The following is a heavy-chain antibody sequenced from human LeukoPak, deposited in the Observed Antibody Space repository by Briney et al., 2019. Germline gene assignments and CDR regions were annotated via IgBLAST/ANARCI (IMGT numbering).Heavy chain of an antibody. CDR2: IYYSGST. J-gene: IGHJ4*02. CDR3: ARHVHNREFDY. Sequence: PSETLSLTCTVSGGSISSSSYYWGWIRQPPGKGLEWIGSIYYSGSTYHNPSLMSRVTISTDTSKNQFSLRLSSVTAADTADCARHVHNREFDYWGQGTLATVSS. D-gene: IGHD2/OR15-2a*01. CDR1: GGSISSSSYY. V-gene: IGHV4-39*01.